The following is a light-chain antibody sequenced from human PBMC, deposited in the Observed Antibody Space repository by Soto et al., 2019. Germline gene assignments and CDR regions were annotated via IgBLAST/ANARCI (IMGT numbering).Light chain of an antibody. CDR3: QQRSDWPST. V-gene: IGKV3-11*01. CDR2: DAS. Sequence: EIVLTQSPATLSLSPGERATLSCRASQSVSSYLAWYQQKPGQAPRLLIYDASNRATGIPARFSGSGSETDFTLTRSSLEPDDFAVYYCQQRSDWPSTVGGGTKVQIK. J-gene: IGKJ4*01. CDR1: QSVSSY.